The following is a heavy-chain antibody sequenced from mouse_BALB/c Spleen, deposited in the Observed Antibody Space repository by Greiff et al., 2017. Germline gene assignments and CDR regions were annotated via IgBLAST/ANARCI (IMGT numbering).Heavy chain of an antibody. D-gene: IGHD4-1*01. CDR2: IWAGGST. J-gene: IGHJ2*01. Sequence: VQVVESGPGLVAPSQSLSITCTVSGFSLTSYGVHWVRQPPGKGLEWLGVIWAGGSTNYNSALMSRLSISKDNSKSQVFLKMNSLQTDDTAMYYCARTGTRGFDYWGQGTTLTVSS. CDR1: GFSLTSYG. V-gene: IGHV2-9*02. CDR3: ARTGTRGFDY.